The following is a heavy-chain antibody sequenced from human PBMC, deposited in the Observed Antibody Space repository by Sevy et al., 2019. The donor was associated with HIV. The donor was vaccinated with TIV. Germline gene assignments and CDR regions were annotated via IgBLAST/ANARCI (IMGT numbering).Heavy chain of an antibody. CDR2: FEPEDGET. J-gene: IGHJ5*02. CDR3: ANRGGVNYYDSSGYPWEENWFDP. V-gene: IGHV1-24*01. Sequence: ASVKVSCKVSGYTLTELSMHWVRQAPGKGLEWMGGFEPEDGETIYAQKFQGRVTMTEDTSTDTAYMELSSLRSEDTAVYYCANRGGVNYYDSSGYPWEENWFDPWGQGTLVTVSS. CDR1: GYTLTELS. D-gene: IGHD3-22*01.